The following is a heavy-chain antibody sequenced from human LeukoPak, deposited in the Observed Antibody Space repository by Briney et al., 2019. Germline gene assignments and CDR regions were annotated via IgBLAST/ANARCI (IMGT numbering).Heavy chain of an antibody. CDR3: ARVDTAMAIDY. D-gene: IGHD5-18*01. CDR2: IYYIGST. Sequence: PSETLPLTCTVSGGSIGSSSYYWGWIRQPPGKGLAWIGSIYYIGSTYYNPSLKSRVTISVDTSKNQFSLKLNSVTAADTAVYYCARVDTAMAIDYWGQGTLVTVSS. J-gene: IGHJ4*02. CDR1: GGSIGSSSYY. V-gene: IGHV4-39*01.